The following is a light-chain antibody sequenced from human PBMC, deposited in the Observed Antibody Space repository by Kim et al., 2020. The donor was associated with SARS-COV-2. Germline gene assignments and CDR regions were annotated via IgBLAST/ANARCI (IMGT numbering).Light chain of an antibody. CDR3: QQFHSAQWT. CDR2: GAS. Sequence: SPGESATLSCRASQRVSSSYLAWYQQRPGQAPRLLIYGASSRATGIPDRFSGSGSGTDFTLTISRLDPEDFAVYYCQQFHSAQWTFGQGTKVDIK. V-gene: IGKV3-20*01. CDR1: QRVSSSY. J-gene: IGKJ1*01.